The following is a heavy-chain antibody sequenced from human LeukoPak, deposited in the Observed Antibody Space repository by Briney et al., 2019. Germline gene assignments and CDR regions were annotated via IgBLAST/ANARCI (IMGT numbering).Heavy chain of an antibody. D-gene: IGHD6-13*01. V-gene: IGHV4-34*01. J-gene: IGHJ5*02. CDR3: ARGARMGIAAGNWFDP. CDR2: INHSGST. CDR1: GGSFSGYY. Sequence: PSQTLSLTCAVYGGSFSGYYWSWLRQPPGKGLEWIGEINHSGSTNYNPSLKSRVTISVDTSKNQFSLKLSSVTAADTAVYYCARGARMGIAAGNWFDPWGQGTLVTVSS.